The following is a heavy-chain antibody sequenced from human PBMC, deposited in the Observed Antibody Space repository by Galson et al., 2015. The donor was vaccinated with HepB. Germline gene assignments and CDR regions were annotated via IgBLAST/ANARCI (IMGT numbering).Heavy chain of an antibody. V-gene: IGHV3-21*01. CDR3: AREGDYDFWSGPPVSYYYYMDV. D-gene: IGHD3-3*01. J-gene: IGHJ6*03. CDR2: ISGSSSYI. CDR1: GFTFSSYS. Sequence: SLRLSCAASGFTFSSYSMNWVRQAPGKGLEWVSSISGSSSYIYYADSVKGRFTISRDNAKNSLYLQMNSLRAEDTAVYYCAREGDYDFWSGPPVSYYYYMDVWGKGTTVTVSS.